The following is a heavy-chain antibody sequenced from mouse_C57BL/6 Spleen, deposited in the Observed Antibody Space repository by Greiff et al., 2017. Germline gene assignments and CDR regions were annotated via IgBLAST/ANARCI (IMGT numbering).Heavy chain of an antibody. V-gene: IGHV1-69*01. D-gene: IGHD2-3*01. CDR1: GYTFTSYW. CDR3: ARTDGSYWYFDG. CDR2: IDPSDSYT. J-gene: IGHJ1*03. Sequence: QVQLQQPGAELVMPGASVKLSCKASGYTFTSYWMHWVKQRPGQGLEWIGKIDPSDSYTNYNQKFKGKSTLTVDKSSSTAYMQLSSMTSEDSAVYYCARTDGSYWYFDGWGTGTTVTVSS.